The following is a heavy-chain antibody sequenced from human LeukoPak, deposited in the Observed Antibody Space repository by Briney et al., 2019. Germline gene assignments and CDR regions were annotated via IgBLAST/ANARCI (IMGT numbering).Heavy chain of an antibody. J-gene: IGHJ4*02. CDR2: IFPSGGEI. V-gene: IGHV3-23*01. Sequence: GGSLRLSCEAPGVSSSIFAMCSGCDPLGDGMERGSSIFPSGGEIHYADSVRGRFTISRDNSKSTLSLQMNSLRAEDTAIYYCATYRQVLLPFESWGQGTLVTVSS. D-gene: IGHD2-8*02. CDR3: ATYRQVLLPFES. CDR1: GVSSSIFA.